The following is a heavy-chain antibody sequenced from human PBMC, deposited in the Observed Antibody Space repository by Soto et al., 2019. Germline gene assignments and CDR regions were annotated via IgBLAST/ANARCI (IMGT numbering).Heavy chain of an antibody. CDR3: ARDKSGAVTSPGDY. D-gene: IGHD2-8*02. Sequence: QVQLVQSGGEVKKPGASVKVSCKASGYTFTGYGVNWVRQAPGQGLEWMGWISAYNGNTDYAQKLQGRVTMTTDTSTSTAYMELTSLRSDDTAVYYCARDKSGAVTSPGDYWGQGTLVTVSS. J-gene: IGHJ4*02. CDR1: GYTFTGYG. V-gene: IGHV1-18*01. CDR2: ISAYNGNT.